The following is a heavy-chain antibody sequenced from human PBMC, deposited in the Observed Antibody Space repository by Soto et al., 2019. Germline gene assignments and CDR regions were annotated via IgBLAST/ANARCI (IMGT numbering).Heavy chain of an antibody. D-gene: IGHD3-22*01. J-gene: IGHJ6*02. Sequence: GESLKISCKGSGYSFTSYWIGWVRQMPGKGLEWMGIIYPGDSDTRYSPSFQGQVTISADKSISTAYLQWSSLKASDTAMYYCARLVESGYTYYYGMDVWGQGTTVTVSS. CDR2: IYPGDSDT. V-gene: IGHV5-51*01. CDR1: GYSFTSYW. CDR3: ARLVESGYTYYYGMDV.